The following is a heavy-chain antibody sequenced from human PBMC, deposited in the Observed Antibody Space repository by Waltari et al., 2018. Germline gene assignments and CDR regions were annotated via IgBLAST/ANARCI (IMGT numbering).Heavy chain of an antibody. CDR1: GFPLGNFW. CDR2: INSEGIRT. V-gene: IGHV3-74*01. J-gene: IGHJ6*02. CDR3: ARDWRNLGMDV. D-gene: IGHD3-3*01. Sequence: VQMVESGGGLVQPGGSLRLSCEASGFPLGNFWVYWVRQRPGKGLMWVSGINSEGIRTRYADSVKCRVTISRDNAKNMVYLQMTSLRDEDKGVYYCARDWRNLGMDVWGQGTTVTVSS.